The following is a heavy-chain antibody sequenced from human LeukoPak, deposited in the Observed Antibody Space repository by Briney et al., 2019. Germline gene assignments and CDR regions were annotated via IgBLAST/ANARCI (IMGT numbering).Heavy chain of an antibody. CDR1: GFTFSSYG. CDR2: IRYDGSNK. CDR3: ARPLGYCSDSRCPQSWFDP. J-gene: IGHJ5*02. Sequence: PGGSLRLSCVASGFTFSSYGMHWVRQAPGKGLEWVAFIRYDGSNKYYADSVKGRFTISRDNSKNTLYLQMNSLRAEDTAVYYCARPLGYCSDSRCPQSWFDPWGQGTLVTVSS. D-gene: IGHD2-15*01. V-gene: IGHV3-30*02.